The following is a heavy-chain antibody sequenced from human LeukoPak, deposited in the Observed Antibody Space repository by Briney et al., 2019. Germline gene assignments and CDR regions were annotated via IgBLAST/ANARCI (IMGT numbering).Heavy chain of an antibody. CDR3: ARDGLRRYYYYGMDV. J-gene: IGHJ6*02. Sequence: GGSLRLSCAASGFTFSSYEMNWVRQAPGKGLEWVSYILSSGSTIYYADSVKGRFTISRDNAKNSLYLQMNSLRAEDTAVYYCARDGLRRYYYYGMDVWGQGTTVTVSS. V-gene: IGHV3-48*03. CDR2: ILSSGSTI. CDR1: GFTFSSYE.